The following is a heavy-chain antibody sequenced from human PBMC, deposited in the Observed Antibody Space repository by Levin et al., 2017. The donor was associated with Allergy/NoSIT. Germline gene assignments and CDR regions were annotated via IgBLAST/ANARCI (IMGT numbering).Heavy chain of an antibody. CDR1: GFTFSSYG. CDR3: AKDGRGGYSYGQY. V-gene: IGHV3-30*18. CDR2: ISYDGSNK. J-gene: IGHJ4*02. D-gene: IGHD5-18*01. Sequence: GESLKISCAASGFTFSSYGMHWVRQAPGKGLEWVAVISYDGSNKYYADSVKGRFTISRDNSKNTLYLQMNSLRAEDTAVYYCAKDGRGGYSYGQYWGQGTLVTVSS.